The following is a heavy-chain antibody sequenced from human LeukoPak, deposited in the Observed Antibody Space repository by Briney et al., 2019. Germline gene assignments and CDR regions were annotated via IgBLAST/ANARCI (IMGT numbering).Heavy chain of an antibody. D-gene: IGHD5-12*01. CDR2: IWFDGGDK. CDR3: ARDLKSAYSGYEIDY. CDR1: GFTFSSYG. J-gene: IGHJ4*02. Sequence: GRSLRLSCAASGFTFSSYGMHWVRQAPGKGLEWVAVIWFDGGDKYYADSVKGRFTISRDNSKNTLYLQMNSLRAEDTAVCYCARDLKSAYSGYEIDYWGQGTLVTVSS. V-gene: IGHV3-33*01.